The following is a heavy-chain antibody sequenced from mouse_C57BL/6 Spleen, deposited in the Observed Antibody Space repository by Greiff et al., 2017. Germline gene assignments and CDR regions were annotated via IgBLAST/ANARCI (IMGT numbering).Heavy chain of an antibody. CDR1: GFTFSSYG. J-gene: IGHJ4*01. V-gene: IGHV5-6*01. D-gene: IGHD1-1*01. Sequence: EVHLVESGGDLVKPGGSLKLSCAASGFTFSSYGMSWVRQTPDKRLEWVATISSGGSYTYYPDSVKGRFTVSRDNAKNTLYRQMSSLKSEDTAMYYCARLLYYYGSSYDAMDYWGQGTSVTVSS. CDR3: ARLLYYYGSSYDAMDY. CDR2: ISSGGSYT.